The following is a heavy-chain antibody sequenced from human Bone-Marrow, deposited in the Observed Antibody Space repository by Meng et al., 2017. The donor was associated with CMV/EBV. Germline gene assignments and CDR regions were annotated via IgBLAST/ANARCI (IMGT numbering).Heavy chain of an antibody. J-gene: IGHJ6*02. V-gene: IGHV3-48*03. CDR1: GFTFHHYE. Sequence: GESLKISCSASGFTFHHYEMNWVRQAPGKGLEWVSHISSIGSTIHYADSVKGRFTISRDNAKNSLYLQMDSLRVEDSGVYYCTRERAEDGYNPWGYYYGMAVWGQGTTVTVSS. CDR2: ISSIGSTI. D-gene: IGHD5-24*01. CDR3: TRERAEDGYNPWGYYYGMAV.